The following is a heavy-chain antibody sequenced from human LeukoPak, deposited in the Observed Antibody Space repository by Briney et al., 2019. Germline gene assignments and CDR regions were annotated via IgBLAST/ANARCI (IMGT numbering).Heavy chain of an antibody. J-gene: IGHJ4*02. CDR2: MNIDGSRR. V-gene: IGHV3-7*03. D-gene: IGHD3-16*01. CDR1: GFPLSDAW. Sequence: PGGSLRLSCAVSGFPLSDAWMTWVRQTPGKGLELVANMNIDGSRRYHGDSVEGRFTISRDNVKNTLYLQMNSLRVEDTAVYYCARDPGWGALDYWGQGALVIVSS. CDR3: ARDPGWGALDY.